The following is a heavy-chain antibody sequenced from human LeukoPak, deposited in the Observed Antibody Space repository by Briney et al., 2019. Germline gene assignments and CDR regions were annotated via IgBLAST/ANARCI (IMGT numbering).Heavy chain of an antibody. CDR3: ARKGGGYSYGFNWFDP. CDR2: INHSGST. V-gene: IGHV4-34*01. Sequence: SETLSLTCTVSGGSIHGYYWSWIRQPPGKGLEWIGEINHSGSTNYNPSLKSRVTISVDTSKNQFSLKLSSVTAADTAVYYCARKGGGYSYGFNWFDPWGQGTLVTVSS. J-gene: IGHJ5*02. CDR1: GGSIHGYY. D-gene: IGHD5-18*01.